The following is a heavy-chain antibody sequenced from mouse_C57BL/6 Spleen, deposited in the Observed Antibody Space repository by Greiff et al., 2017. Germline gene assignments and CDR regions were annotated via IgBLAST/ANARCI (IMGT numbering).Heavy chain of an antibody. Sequence: QVQLQQPGAELVKPGASVKMSCKASGYTFTSYWITWVKQRPGQGLEWIGDIYPGSGSTNYNEKFKSKATLTVDTSSSTAYMQLSSLTSEDSAVYYCARGITTVRYAMDYWGQGTSVTVSS. D-gene: IGHD1-1*01. CDR1: GYTFTSYW. V-gene: IGHV1-55*01. J-gene: IGHJ4*01. CDR3: ARGITTVRYAMDY. CDR2: IYPGSGST.